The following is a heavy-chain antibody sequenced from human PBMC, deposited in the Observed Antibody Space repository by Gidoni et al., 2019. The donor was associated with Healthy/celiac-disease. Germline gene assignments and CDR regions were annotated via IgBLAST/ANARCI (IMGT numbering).Heavy chain of an antibody. D-gene: IGHD4-17*01. CDR2: IYYSGST. J-gene: IGHJ5*02. Sequence: QVQLQESGPGLVKPSETLSLTCTVSGGSISSYYWSWIRQPPGKGLEWIGYIYYSGSTNYNPSLKSRVTISVDTSKNQFSLKLSSVTAADTAVYYCARSTPPHYGPNWFDPWGQGTLVTVSS. CDR3: ARSTPPHYGPNWFDP. CDR1: GGSISSYY. V-gene: IGHV4-59*01.